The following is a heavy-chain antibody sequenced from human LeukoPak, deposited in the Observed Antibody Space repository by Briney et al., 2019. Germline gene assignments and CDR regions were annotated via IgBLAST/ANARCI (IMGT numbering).Heavy chain of an antibody. J-gene: IGHJ6*02. Sequence: SVKVSCKASGGTFSSYAISWVRQAPGQGLEWMGGIIPIFGTANYAQKFQGRVTITADESTSTAYMELRSLRSDDTAVYYCARDVYCSSTSCYRIEGYYYYGMDVWGQGTTVTVSS. CDR1: GGTFSSYA. CDR3: ARDVYCSSTSCYRIEGYYYYGMDV. V-gene: IGHV1-69*13. CDR2: IIPIFGTA. D-gene: IGHD2-2*01.